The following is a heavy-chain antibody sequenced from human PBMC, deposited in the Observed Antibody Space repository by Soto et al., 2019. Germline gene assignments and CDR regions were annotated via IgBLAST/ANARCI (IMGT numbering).Heavy chain of an antibody. D-gene: IGHD3-22*01. V-gene: IGHV4-30-4*01. CDR1: GGSISGDYY. CDR2: VYHTGST. J-gene: IGHJ5*01. Sequence: SETLSLTCTVSGGSISGDYYWNWIRQAPRKGLEWIGYVYHTGSTYHNPSLKSRGSISVDTSNNQFSLKLSSVTAADTAVYFCAREHYDVTGNRIDSWGQGIPVTVSS. CDR3: AREHYDVTGNRIDS.